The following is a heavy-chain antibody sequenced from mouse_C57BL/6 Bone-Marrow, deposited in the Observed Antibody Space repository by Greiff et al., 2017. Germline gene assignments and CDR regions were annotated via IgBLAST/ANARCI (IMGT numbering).Heavy chain of an antibody. CDR3: ESSGIITTVVVNYAMDD. V-gene: IGHV1-64*01. Sequence: QVQLQQPGAELVKPGASVKLSCKASGYTFTSYWMHWVKQRPGQGLEWIGMIHPNSGSTNYNEKFKSKATLTVDKSSSTAYMQLSSLTSEDSAVYYCESSGIITTVVVNYAMDDWGQGTSVTVSS. D-gene: IGHD1-1*01. J-gene: IGHJ4*01. CDR2: IHPNSGST. CDR1: GYTFTSYW.